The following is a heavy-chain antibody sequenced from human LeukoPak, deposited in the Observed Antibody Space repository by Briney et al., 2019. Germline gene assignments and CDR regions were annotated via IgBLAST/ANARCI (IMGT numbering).Heavy chain of an antibody. CDR3: ARHQFSYSSGWYV. V-gene: IGHV5-10-1*01. J-gene: IGHJ4*02. CDR1: GYSFTSYW. D-gene: IGHD6-19*01. Sequence: GESLKISCNGSGYSFTSYWISWVRQMPGKGLEWMGRIDPSDSYTNYSPSFQGHVTISADKSISTAYLQWSSLKASDTAMYYCARHQFSYSSGWYVWGQGTLVTVSS. CDR2: IDPSDSYT.